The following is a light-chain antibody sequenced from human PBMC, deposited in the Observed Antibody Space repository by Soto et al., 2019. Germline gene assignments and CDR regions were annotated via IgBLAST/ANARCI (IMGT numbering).Light chain of an antibody. V-gene: IGKV3-15*01. CDR2: GAT. CDR3: QQYGSSPT. J-gene: IGKJ1*01. CDR1: QNVNTN. Sequence: VITQSPATLSVSPGERATLSCRASQNVNTNLAWYQQKPGQSPRLLIYGATSRATGLPARLSGSGSGTEFTLTIRSLQSEDFAVYYCQQYGSSPTFGQGTKVDIK.